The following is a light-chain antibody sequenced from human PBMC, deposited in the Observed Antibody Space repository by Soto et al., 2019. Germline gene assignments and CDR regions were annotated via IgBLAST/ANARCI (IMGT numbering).Light chain of an antibody. CDR2: GAS. J-gene: IGKJ1*01. Sequence: EIVMTQSPATLSVSPGEGVTLSCRASQSVSNNYLAWYQQKPGQAPRLLIYGASNRATGIPDRFSGSGSGTDFTLTISRLEPEDFAVYYCQQYGSSGTLGQGTKVDIK. CDR3: QQYGSSGT. V-gene: IGKV3-20*01. CDR1: QSVSNNY.